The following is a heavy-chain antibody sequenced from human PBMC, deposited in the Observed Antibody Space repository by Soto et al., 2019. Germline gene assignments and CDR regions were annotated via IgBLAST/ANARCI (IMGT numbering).Heavy chain of an antibody. V-gene: IGHV1-24*01. Sequence: ASVKVSCKVSGYTLTELSVHWVRQAPGKGLEWMGGFDPEDGETIYAQKFQGRVTMTEDTSTDTAYMELSSLRSEDTAVYYCATLPARFLEPSEGAFDIWGQGTMVNVSS. J-gene: IGHJ3*02. CDR1: GYTLTELS. CDR2: FDPEDGET. CDR3: ATLPARFLEPSEGAFDI. D-gene: IGHD3-3*01.